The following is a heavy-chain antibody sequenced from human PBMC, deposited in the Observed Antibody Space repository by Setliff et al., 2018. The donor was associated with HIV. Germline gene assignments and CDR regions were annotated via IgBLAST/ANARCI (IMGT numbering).Heavy chain of an antibody. V-gene: IGHV4-4*02. CDR1: GGSISSSNW. CDR2: IYHSGST. D-gene: IGHD3-3*01. Sequence: SETLSLTCAVSGGSISSSNWWSWVRQPPGKGLEWIGEIYHSGSTNYNPSLKSRVTISVDKSKNQFSLKLSSVTAADTAVYYCAREEDYNFWSGYDWFDPWGQGTLVTVSS. J-gene: IGHJ5*02. CDR3: AREEDYNFWSGYDWFDP.